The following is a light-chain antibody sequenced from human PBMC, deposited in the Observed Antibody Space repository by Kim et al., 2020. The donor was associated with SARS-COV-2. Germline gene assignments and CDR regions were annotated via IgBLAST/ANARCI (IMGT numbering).Light chain of an antibody. Sequence: AIQLTQSPSSLSASIGDRVTITCRASQGTSSALAWYQQKPGKPPKLLIYDASSLESGVPSRFSGSGSETDFTLTISSLQPEDSAIYYCQQFRTFGQGTKVDIK. J-gene: IGKJ1*01. CDR1: QGTSSA. CDR2: DAS. CDR3: QQFRT. V-gene: IGKV1-13*02.